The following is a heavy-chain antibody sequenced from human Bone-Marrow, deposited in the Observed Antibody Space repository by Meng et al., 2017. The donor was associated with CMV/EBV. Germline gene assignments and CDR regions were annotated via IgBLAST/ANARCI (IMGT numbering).Heavy chain of an antibody. CDR2: ISGSGGST. V-gene: IGHV3-23*01. J-gene: IGHJ4*02. D-gene: IGHD5-24*01. Sequence: SCAASGFTFSSYAMSWVRQAPGKGLDWVSSISGSGGSTYYADSVKGRFTISRDNSKNTLYLQMNSLRAEDTAVYYCAKYGDGYNCDYWGQGTLVTVSS. CDR1: GFTFSSYA. CDR3: AKYGDGYNCDY.